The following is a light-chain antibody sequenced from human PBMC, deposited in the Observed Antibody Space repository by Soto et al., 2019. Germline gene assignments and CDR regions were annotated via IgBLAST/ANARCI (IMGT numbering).Light chain of an antibody. CDR1: SSNIGAGYE. CDR2: ENN. V-gene: IGLV1-40*01. J-gene: IGLJ1*01. CDR3: QSYDSSLSGDV. Sequence: QSVLTQPPSVSAAPGQRVTISCTGSSSNIGAGYEAHWYQQVPGTAPKLLIYENNNRPSGVPDRFSGSKSGTSASLAITGLQAEDEAGYYCQSYDSSLSGDVFGTGTKVTVL.